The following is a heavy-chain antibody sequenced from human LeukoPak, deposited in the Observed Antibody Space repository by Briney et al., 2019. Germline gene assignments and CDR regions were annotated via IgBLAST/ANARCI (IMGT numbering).Heavy chain of an antibody. CDR2: ISSSSSTI. J-gene: IGHJ4*02. D-gene: IGHD2-2*01. Sequence: QPGGSLRLSCAASGFTFSSYSMNWVRQAPGKGLEWVSYISSSSSTIYYADSVKGRFTISRDNAKSSLYLQMNSLRAEDTAVYYCASSRGVFDYWGQGTLVTVSS. CDR3: ASSRGVFDY. V-gene: IGHV3-48*01. CDR1: GFTFSSYS.